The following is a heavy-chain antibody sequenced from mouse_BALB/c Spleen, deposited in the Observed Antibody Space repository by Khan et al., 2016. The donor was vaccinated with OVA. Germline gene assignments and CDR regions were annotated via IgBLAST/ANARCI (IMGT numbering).Heavy chain of an antibody. Sequence: EVELVASGGDLVKPGGSLKLSCAASGFTFSSYGMSWVRQTPDKRLEWVATISSGGSHTYYPDSVKGRFTFSRDNAKNTLYLQMSSLKSEDTAMYYCARHETTMILFAYWGQGTLVTVSA. V-gene: IGHV5-6*01. J-gene: IGHJ3*01. CDR1: GFTFSSYG. D-gene: IGHD2-4*01. CDR2: ISSGGSHT. CDR3: ARHETTMILFAY.